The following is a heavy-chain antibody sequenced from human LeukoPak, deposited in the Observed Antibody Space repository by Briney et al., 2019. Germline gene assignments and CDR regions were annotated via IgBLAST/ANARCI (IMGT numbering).Heavy chain of an antibody. J-gene: IGHJ6*02. D-gene: IGHD3-10*01. Sequence: SVKVSCKASGGTFSSYAISWVRQAPGQGLEWMGGIIPIFGTANYAQKFQGRVTITADESTSTAYMELSSLRPEDTAVYYCAWGFGELRYYYYGMDVWGQGTTVTVSS. V-gene: IGHV1-69*13. CDR2: IIPIFGTA. CDR1: GGTFSSYA. CDR3: AWGFGELRYYYYGMDV.